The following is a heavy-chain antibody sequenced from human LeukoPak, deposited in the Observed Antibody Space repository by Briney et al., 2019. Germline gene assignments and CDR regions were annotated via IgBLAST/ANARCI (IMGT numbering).Heavy chain of an antibody. D-gene: IGHD3-10*01. CDR1: GYTFTNYG. V-gene: IGHV1-18*01. CDR3: AGGSGSDFDY. J-gene: IGHJ4*02. Sequence: ASVKVSCKASGYTFTNYGISWVRQAPGQGLEWMGWINTYNGNTNYAQKLQGRVTMTTDASTSTAYMELRSLRSDDTAVYYCAGGSGSDFDYWGQGTLVIVSS. CDR2: INTYNGNT.